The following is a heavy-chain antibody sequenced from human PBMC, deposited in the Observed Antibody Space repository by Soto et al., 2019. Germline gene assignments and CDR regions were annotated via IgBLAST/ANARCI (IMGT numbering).Heavy chain of an antibody. J-gene: IGHJ6*02. Sequence: GGSLRLSCAASGFTFSSYGMHWVRQAPGKGLEWVAVISYDGSNKYYADSVKGRFTISRDNSKNTLYLQMNSLRAEDTAVYYCAKGLRRDPHYYYGMDVWGQGTTVTVSS. CDR2: ISYDGSNK. CDR1: GFTFSSYG. D-gene: IGHD2-15*01. CDR3: AKGLRRDPHYYYGMDV. V-gene: IGHV3-30*18.